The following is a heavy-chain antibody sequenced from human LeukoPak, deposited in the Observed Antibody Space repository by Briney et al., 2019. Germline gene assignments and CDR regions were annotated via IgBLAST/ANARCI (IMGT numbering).Heavy chain of an antibody. V-gene: IGHV3-23*01. CDR2: ISGSGGST. J-gene: IGHJ4*02. CDR1: GFTFSSYD. Sequence: GGSLRLSCEASGFTFSSYDMNWVRQAPGEGLKWVSVISGSGGSTDYADSVKGRFSISRDNSKNTLYLQMNSLRAEDTAVYYCAKGKLWLGEFSYFDYWGQGTLVTVSS. CDR3: AKGKLWLGEFSYFDY. D-gene: IGHD3-10*01.